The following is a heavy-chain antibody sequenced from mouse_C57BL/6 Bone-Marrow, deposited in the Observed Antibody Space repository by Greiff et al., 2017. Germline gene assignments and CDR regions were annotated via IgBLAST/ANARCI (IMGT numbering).Heavy chain of an antibody. V-gene: IGHV1-76*01. J-gene: IGHJ4*01. CDR3: ARTTTVVDYYAMDY. Sequence: QVQLKESGAELVRPGASVKLSCKASGYTFTDYYINWVKQRPGQGLEWIARIYPGSGNTYYNEKFKGKATLTAEKSSSTAYMQLSSLTSEDSAVYFCARTTTVVDYYAMDYWGQGTSVTVSS. CDR1: GYTFTDYY. D-gene: IGHD1-1*01. CDR2: IYPGSGNT.